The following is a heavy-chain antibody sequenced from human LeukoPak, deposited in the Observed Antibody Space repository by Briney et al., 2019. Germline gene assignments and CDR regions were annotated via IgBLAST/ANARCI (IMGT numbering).Heavy chain of an antibody. J-gene: IGHJ4*02. CDR3: ARDLISGHYTFDY. CDR2: ISSTSSTI. CDR1: GLPFSSFS. V-gene: IGHV3-48*02. D-gene: IGHD1-26*01. Sequence: GGSLRLSCGASGLPFSSFSMNWVRQAPGRGLEWVSYISSTSSTIYYADSVKGRFTVSRDNAKNSLYLQMNSLRDDDTAVYYCARDLISGHYTFDYWGQGTLVTVSS.